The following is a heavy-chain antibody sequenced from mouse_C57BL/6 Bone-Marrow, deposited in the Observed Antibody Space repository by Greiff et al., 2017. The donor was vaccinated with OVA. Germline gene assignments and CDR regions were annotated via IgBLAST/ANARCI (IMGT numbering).Heavy chain of an antibody. CDR3: ARRDDYDDPDYFDY. J-gene: IGHJ2*01. CDR2: IYPGDGDT. V-gene: IGHV1-82*01. Sequence: VQLQESGPELVKPGASVKISCKASGYAFSSSWMNWVKQRPGKGLEWIGRIYPGDGDTNYNGKFKGKATLTAAKSSSTAYMQLSSLTSEDSAVYFCARRDDYDDPDYFDYWGQGTTLTVSS. CDR1: GYAFSSSW. D-gene: IGHD2-4*01.